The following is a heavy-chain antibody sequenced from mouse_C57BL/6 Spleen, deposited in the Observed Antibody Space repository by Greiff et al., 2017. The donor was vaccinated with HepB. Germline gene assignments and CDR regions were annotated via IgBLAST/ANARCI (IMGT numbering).Heavy chain of an antibody. Sequence: VKLMESGPELVKPGASVKISCKASGYAFSSSWMNWVKQRPGKGLEWIGRIYPGDGDTNYNGKFKGKATLTADKSSSTAYMQLSSLTSEDSAVYFCAIDSSGYLAWFAYWGQGTLVTVSA. J-gene: IGHJ3*01. CDR3: AIDSSGYLAWFAY. CDR1: GYAFSSSW. D-gene: IGHD3-2*02. CDR2: IYPGDGDT. V-gene: IGHV1-82*01.